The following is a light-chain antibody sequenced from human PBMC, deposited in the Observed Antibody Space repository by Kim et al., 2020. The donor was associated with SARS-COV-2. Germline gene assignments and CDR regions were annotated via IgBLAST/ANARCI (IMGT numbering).Light chain of an antibody. CDR2: QDS. CDR1: KLGDKY. CDR3: QAWDSSTGV. Sequence: SYELTQPPSVSVPPGQTASITCSGDKLGDKYACWYQQKPGQSPVLVIYQDSKRPSGIPERFSGSNSGNTATLTISGTQAMDEADYYCQAWDSSTGVFGGGTQLTFL. J-gene: IGLJ3*02. V-gene: IGLV3-1*01.